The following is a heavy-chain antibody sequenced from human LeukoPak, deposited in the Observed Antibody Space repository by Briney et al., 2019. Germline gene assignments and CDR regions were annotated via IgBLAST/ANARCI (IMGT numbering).Heavy chain of an antibody. CDR2: ISSSGSTI. CDR3: AKDIVVVPAARASDAFDI. V-gene: IGHV3-48*03. Sequence: GGSLRLSCAASGFTFSSYEMNWVRQAPGKGLEWVSYISSSGSTIYYADSVKGRFTISRDNAKNSLYLQMNSLRAEDTAVYYCAKDIVVVPAARASDAFDIWGQGTMVTVSS. D-gene: IGHD2-2*01. CDR1: GFTFSSYE. J-gene: IGHJ3*02.